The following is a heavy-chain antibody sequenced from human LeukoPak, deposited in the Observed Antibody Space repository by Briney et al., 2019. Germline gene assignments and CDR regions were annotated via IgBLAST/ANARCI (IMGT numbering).Heavy chain of an antibody. CDR2: ISSSGRYI. V-gene: IGHV3-21*01. J-gene: IGHJ3*02. Sequence: GGSLRLSCAASGFTFSDYNMNWVRQAPGKGLEWVSCISSSGRYIYYADSLKGRFTISRDNLKNSLYLQMNSPRAEDTAVYYCTRGSYDFSHASDIWGQGTMVTVSS. CDR1: GFTFSDYN. CDR3: TRGSYDFSHASDI. D-gene: IGHD3-3*01.